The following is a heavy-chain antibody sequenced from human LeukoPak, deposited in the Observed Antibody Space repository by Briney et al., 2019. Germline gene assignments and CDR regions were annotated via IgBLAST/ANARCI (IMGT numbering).Heavy chain of an antibody. CDR3: AREAVAARTSYYFDY. Sequence: GGSLGLSCAASEITFTTYAMSWVRQAPGKGLEWVSVIYSGGSTYYADSVKGRFTISRDNSKNTLYLQMNSLRAEDTAVYYCAREAVAARTSYYFDYWGQGTLVTVSS. CDR1: EITFTTYA. J-gene: IGHJ4*02. CDR2: IYSGGST. V-gene: IGHV3-53*01. D-gene: IGHD6-6*01.